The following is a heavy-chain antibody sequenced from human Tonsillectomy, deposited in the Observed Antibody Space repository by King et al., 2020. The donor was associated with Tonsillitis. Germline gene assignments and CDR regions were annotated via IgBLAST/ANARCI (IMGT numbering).Heavy chain of an antibody. D-gene: IGHD2-8*01. J-gene: IGHJ4*02. CDR2: ISGSGVST. V-gene: IGHV3-23*04. CDR3: AKDHGKGYCTNGVCYNFDY. Sequence: VQLVESGGGLVQPGGSLRLSCAASGFTFSSYAMSWVRQAPGKGLEWVSGISGSGVSTYYAASVKGRFTISRDNSKNTLYLQMNSLRAEDTAVYYCAKDHGKGYCTNGVCYNFDYWGPGTLVTVSS. CDR1: GFTFSSYA.